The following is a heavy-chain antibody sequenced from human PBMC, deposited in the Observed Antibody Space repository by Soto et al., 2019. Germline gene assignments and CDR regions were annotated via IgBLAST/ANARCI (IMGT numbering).Heavy chain of an antibody. CDR3: ARKSLYGSGSSFDF. V-gene: IGHV1-2*02. Sequence: QVQLVQSGAEVKKPGASVRVSCKASGYTFTDYYMHWVRQAPGQGLEWMAWINPNTGDTKYDQKFQGRVTVTRDTSNRLLYMELSSLRSDDTAIYYCARKSLYGSGSSFDFWGQGPLVTVSS. D-gene: IGHD3-10*01. CDR2: INPNTGDT. J-gene: IGHJ5*01. CDR1: GYTFTDYY.